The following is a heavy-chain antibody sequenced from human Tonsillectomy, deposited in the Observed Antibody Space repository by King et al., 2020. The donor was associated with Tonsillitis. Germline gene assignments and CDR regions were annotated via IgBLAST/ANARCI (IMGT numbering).Heavy chain of an antibody. V-gene: IGHV4-39*01. CDR3: ARSVSGSFDY. D-gene: IGHD1-26*01. CDR2: MYYSGTF. CDR1: GGSISSSDHY. J-gene: IGHJ4*02. Sequence: LQLQESGPGVVKPSETLSLTCTVSGGSISSSDHYWAWIRQPPGEGLEWIGCMYYSGTFFYNPSLKSRITISGGTSENRFSLKLSSVTAADTAVYFCARSVSGSFDYWGQGALVTVSS.